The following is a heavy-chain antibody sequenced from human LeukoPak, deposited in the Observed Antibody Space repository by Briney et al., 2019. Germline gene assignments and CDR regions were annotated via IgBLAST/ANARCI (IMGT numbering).Heavy chain of an antibody. CDR2: ISAYNGNT. V-gene: IGHV1-18*01. D-gene: IGHD2-2*01. Sequence: ASVKVSCKASGYTFTSYGISWVRQAPGQGLEWMGWISAYNGNTNYAQKLQGRVTMTTDTSTSTAYMELRSLRSDDTAVYYCARHGRFRSSTSSFGYWGQGTLVTVSS. CDR1: GYTFTSYG. CDR3: ARHGRFRSSTSSFGY. J-gene: IGHJ4*02.